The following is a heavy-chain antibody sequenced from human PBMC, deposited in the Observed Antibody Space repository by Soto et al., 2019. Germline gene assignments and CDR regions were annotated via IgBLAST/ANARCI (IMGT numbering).Heavy chain of an antibody. CDR3: TTEIKWLRSGSLWDY. CDR2: IKSKTDGGTT. D-gene: IGHD5-12*01. Sequence: EVQLVESGGGLVKPGGSLRLSCAASGFTFSNAWMSWVRQAPGKGLEWVGRIKSKTDGGTTDYAAPVKGRFTISRDDSKNTLYLQMNSLKTEDTAVYYCTTEIKWLRSGSLWDYCGQGTLVTVSS. CDR1: GFTFSNAW. V-gene: IGHV3-15*01. J-gene: IGHJ4*02.